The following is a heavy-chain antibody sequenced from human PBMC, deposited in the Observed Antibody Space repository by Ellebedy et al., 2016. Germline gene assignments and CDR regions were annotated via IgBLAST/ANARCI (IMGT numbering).Heavy chain of an antibody. CDR2: IKQDGSAK. J-gene: IGHJ4*02. Sequence: GGSLRLSCAASGFTFSSYDMHWVRQAPGKGLEWVANIKQDGSAKYYVDSVKGRFTISRDNANNSLYLQMNSLSAEDTAMYYCARDRWPEDYWGQGTLVTVSS. CDR1: GFTFSSYD. V-gene: IGHV3-7*03. CDR3: ARDRWPEDY. D-gene: IGHD4-23*01.